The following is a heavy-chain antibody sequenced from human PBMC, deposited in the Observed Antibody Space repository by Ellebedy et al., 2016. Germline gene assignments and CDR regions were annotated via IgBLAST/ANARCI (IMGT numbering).Heavy chain of an antibody. CDR3: AKDEVGATGPLYYYYYYGMDV. D-gene: IGHD1-26*01. Sequence: GESLKISCAASGFTFSSYAMSWVRQAPGKGLEWVSAISGSGGSTYYADSVKGRFTISRDNSKNTLYLQMNSLRAEDTAVYYCAKDEVGATGPLYYYYYYGMDVWGQGTTVTVSS. CDR2: ISGSGGST. V-gene: IGHV3-23*01. CDR1: GFTFSSYA. J-gene: IGHJ6*02.